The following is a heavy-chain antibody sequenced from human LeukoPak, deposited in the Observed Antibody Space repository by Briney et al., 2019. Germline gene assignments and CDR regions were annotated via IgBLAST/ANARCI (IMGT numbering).Heavy chain of an antibody. J-gene: IGHJ5*02. CDR3: ARVPYCGGDCYSNWLDP. CDR2: INWNGGST. CDR1: GFTFDDYG. D-gene: IGHD2-21*02. Sequence: GGSLRLSCAASGFTFDDYGMSWVRQAPGKGLEWVSGINWNGGSTGYADSVKGRFTISRDNAKNSLYLQMNSLRAEVTALYYCARVPYCGGDCYSNWLDPWGQGTLVTVSS. V-gene: IGHV3-20*04.